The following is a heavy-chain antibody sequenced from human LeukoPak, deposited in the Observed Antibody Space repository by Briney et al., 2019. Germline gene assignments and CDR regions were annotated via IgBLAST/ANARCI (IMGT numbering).Heavy chain of an antibody. CDR3: ATYDSSGPFDY. D-gene: IGHD3-22*01. CDR2: ISGSGGST. CDR1: GFTFSSYA. Sequence: GGSLRLSCAASGFTFSSYAMSWVRQAPGKGLEWVSAISGSGGSTYYADSVKGRFTISRDNSKNTLYLQMNSLRAEDTAVYCCATYDSSGPFDYWGQGTLVTVSS. V-gene: IGHV3-23*01. J-gene: IGHJ4*02.